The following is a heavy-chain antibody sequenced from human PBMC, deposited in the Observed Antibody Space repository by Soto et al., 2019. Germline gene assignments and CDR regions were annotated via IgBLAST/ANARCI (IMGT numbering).Heavy chain of an antibody. Sequence: PSETLSLTCAVSGGSISSSNWWSWVRQPPGKGLEWIGEIYHSGSTNYNPSLKSRVTISVDKSKNQFSLKLSSVTAADTAVYYCARITTIAAAGNFDYWGQGTLVTVSS. CDR2: IYHSGST. V-gene: IGHV4-4*02. D-gene: IGHD6-13*01. J-gene: IGHJ4*02. CDR3: ARITTIAAAGNFDY. CDR1: GGSISSSNW.